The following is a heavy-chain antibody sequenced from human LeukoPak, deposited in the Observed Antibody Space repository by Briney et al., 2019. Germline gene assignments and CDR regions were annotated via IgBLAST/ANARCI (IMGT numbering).Heavy chain of an antibody. D-gene: IGHD3-22*01. CDR3: ARALEPYYYDSNGYYPYDY. CDR1: GGTFSSYA. V-gene: IGHV1-69*13. CDR2: IIPIFGTA. J-gene: IGHJ4*02. Sequence: GASVKVSCKASGGTFSSYAISWVRQAPGQGLEWMGGIIPIFGTANYAQKFQGRVTITADESTSTAYMELSSLRSEDTAVYYCARALEPYYYDSNGYYPYDYWGQGTLVTVSS.